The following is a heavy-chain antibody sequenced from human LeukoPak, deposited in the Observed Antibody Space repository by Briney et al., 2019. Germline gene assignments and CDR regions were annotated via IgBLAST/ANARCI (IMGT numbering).Heavy chain of an antibody. CDR2: INWNGGST. Sequence: GGSLRLSCAASGFIFSNYWVSWVRHAPGKGLEWVSGINWNGGSTGYADSVKGRFTISRDNAKNSLYLQMNSLRAEDTALYYCARLEEAVAGTLGYWGQGTLVPVSS. CDR1: GFIFSNYW. J-gene: IGHJ4*02. D-gene: IGHD6-19*01. CDR3: ARLEEAVAGTLGY. V-gene: IGHV3-20*04.